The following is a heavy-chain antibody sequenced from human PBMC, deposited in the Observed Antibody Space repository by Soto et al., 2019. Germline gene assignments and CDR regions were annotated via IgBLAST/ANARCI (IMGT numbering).Heavy chain of an antibody. Sequence: GASVKVSCKASGGTFSSYAISWVRQAPGQGLEWMGGIIPIFGTANYAQKFQGRVTITADKSTSTAYMELSSLRSEDTAVYYCARASIAGIQLWLYYYYYGMDFCGQGSTVTVSS. D-gene: IGHD5-18*01. CDR2: IIPIFGTA. CDR3: ARASIAGIQLWLYYYYYGMDF. CDR1: GGTFSSYA. J-gene: IGHJ6*02. V-gene: IGHV1-69*06.